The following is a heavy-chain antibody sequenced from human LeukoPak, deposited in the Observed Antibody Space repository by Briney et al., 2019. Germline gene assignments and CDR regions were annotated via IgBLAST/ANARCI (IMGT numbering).Heavy chain of an antibody. D-gene: IGHD5-24*01. J-gene: IGHJ4*02. V-gene: IGHV1-69*02. CDR3: TRGDGYSFDY. CDR1: GVTFSSHT. CDR2: IITILGIA. Sequence: SAKVSCKASGVTFSSHTISWVRQAPGQGLEWMGRIITILGIANYAQKFQGRVTITADQSPSTAYMELGRLRSEDTAVYYCTRGDGYSFDYWGQGTLVTVSS.